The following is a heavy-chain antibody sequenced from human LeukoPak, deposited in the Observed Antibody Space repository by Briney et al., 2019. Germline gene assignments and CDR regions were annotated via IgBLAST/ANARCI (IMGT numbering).Heavy chain of an antibody. D-gene: IGHD3-16*01. CDR1: GGSISSYY. CDR3: ARDLYVYMDV. V-gene: IGHV4-59*01. J-gene: IGHJ6*03. Sequence: PSETLSLTCTVSGGSISSYYWSWIRQPPGKGLEWIGYIYYSGSTNYNPSLKSQVTISEDTSKNQFSLKLSSVTAADTAVYHCARDLYVYMDVWGKGTTVTVSS. CDR2: IYYSGST.